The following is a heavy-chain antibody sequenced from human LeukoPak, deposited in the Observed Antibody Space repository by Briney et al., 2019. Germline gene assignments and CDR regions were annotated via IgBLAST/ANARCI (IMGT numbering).Heavy chain of an antibody. J-gene: IGHJ4*02. D-gene: IGHD1-1*01. CDR2: FTNSGRST. Sequence: GGSLRLSCTGSGFTFSTYDMSWVRQAPGKGLEWVSTFTNSGRSTYYADSVRGRFTISRDRSKNTLYLQMNSLRAEDTAPYYCAKPGETSNYYFDSWGQGTLVTVSS. V-gene: IGHV3-23*01. CDR1: GFTFSTYD. CDR3: AKPGETSNYYFDS.